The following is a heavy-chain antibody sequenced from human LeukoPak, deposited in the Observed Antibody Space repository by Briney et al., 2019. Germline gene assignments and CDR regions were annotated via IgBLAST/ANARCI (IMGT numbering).Heavy chain of an antibody. CDR2: VTYDGNNQ. J-gene: IGHJ4*02. V-gene: IGHV3-30*04. Sequence: GGSLRLSCSASGFTFSSFAMHWVRQAPGKGLEWVAVVTYDGNNQYYADSVKGRFTVSRDNSRNTVNLQMNSLRGEDTAVYYCARAPVRGAVAGVDYWGQGTLLTVSS. CDR1: GFTFSSFA. CDR3: ARAPVRGAVAGVDY. D-gene: IGHD6-19*01.